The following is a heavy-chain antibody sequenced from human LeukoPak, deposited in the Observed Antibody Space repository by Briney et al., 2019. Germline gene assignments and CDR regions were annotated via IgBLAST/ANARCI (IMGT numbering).Heavy chain of an antibody. CDR2: IYTSGCT. J-gene: IGHJ4*02. D-gene: IGHD3-9*01. V-gene: IGHV4-4*07. CDR3: ARTTSDYDNLTGYYPYYFDY. CDR1: GGSISSYY. Sequence: ASETLSLTCTVSGGSISSYYWSWIRQPAGKGLEWIGRIYTSGCTNYNPSLKSRVTMSVDTSKNQFSLKLSSVTAADTAVYYCARTTSDYDNLTGYYPYYFDYWGQGTLVTVSS.